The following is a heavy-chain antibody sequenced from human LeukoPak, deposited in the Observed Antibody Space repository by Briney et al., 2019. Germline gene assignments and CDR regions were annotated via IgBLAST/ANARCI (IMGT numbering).Heavy chain of an antibody. V-gene: IGHV4-34*01. Sequence: SETLSLTCAVYGGSFSGYYWSWIRQPPGKGLEWIGEINHSGSTNYNPSLKSRVTISVDTSKNQFSLKLCSVTAADTAVYYCAREVDDYVWGSYRYIYAFDIWGQGTMVTVSS. J-gene: IGHJ3*02. CDR3: AREVDDYVWGSYRYIYAFDI. CDR2: INHSGST. CDR1: GGSFSGYY. D-gene: IGHD3-16*02.